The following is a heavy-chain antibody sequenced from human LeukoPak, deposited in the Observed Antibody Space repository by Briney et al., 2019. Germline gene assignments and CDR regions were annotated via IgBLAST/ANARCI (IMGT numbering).Heavy chain of an antibody. V-gene: IGHV3-23*01. J-gene: IGHJ1*01. CDR3: VKKVVVGATSPYSDFQD. D-gene: IGHD1-26*01. CDR2: ISGSGVTT. Sequence: GGSLRLSCIASGFTSSSYAMGWVRQAPGKGLEWVSAISGSGVTTHYAGFVQGRFSISRDNSKNTLYLQMNSLRVEDTALYYCVKKVVVGATSPYSDFQDWGQGTLVTVSS. CDR1: GFTSSSYA.